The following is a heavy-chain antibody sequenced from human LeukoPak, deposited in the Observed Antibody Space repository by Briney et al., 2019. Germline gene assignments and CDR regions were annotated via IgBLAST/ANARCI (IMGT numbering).Heavy chain of an antibody. Sequence: GGSLRLSCAASGFTFSNFWMHWVRQAPGKGLVWVALIYGDGSFTRYADSVKGRFTISRDNAKNTVYLQMNSLRAEDTAVYYCVRDLGGRSGHWGQGTLVTVSS. CDR3: VRDLGGRSGH. V-gene: IGHV3-74*01. CDR2: IYGDGSFT. D-gene: IGHD1-26*01. J-gene: IGHJ4*02. CDR1: GFTFSNFW.